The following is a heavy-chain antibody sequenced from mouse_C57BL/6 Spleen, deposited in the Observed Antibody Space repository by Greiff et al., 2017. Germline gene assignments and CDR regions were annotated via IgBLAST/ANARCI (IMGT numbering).Heavy chain of an antibody. Sequence: EVQVVESGGGLVKPGGSLKLSCAASGFTFSSYAMSWVRQTPEKRLEWVATISDGGSYTYYPDNVKGRFTISRDNAKNNLYLQMSHLKSEDTAMYYRSRCLTGTSPLDYWGQGTTLTVSS. V-gene: IGHV5-4*01. CDR3: SRCLTGTSPLDY. D-gene: IGHD4-1*01. CDR1: GFTFSSYA. J-gene: IGHJ2*01. CDR2: ISDGGSYT.